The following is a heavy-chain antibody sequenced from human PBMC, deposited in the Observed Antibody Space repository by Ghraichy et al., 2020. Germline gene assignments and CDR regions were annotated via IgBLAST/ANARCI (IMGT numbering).Heavy chain of an antibody. J-gene: IGHJ4*02. CDR1: GFTFGSYA. CDR3: ARGNGGYCGGGSCYSRVLGF. D-gene: IGHD2-15*01. V-gene: IGHV3-23*01. Sequence: GGSLRLSCAASGFTFGSYAMSWVRQAPGKGLEWVSIISDTGGDTKYADSVKGRFTISRDNSKDMLHLEMNSLRAEDTAVYYCARGNGGYCGGGSCYSRVLGFWGQGTLVTVSS. CDR2: ISDTGGDT.